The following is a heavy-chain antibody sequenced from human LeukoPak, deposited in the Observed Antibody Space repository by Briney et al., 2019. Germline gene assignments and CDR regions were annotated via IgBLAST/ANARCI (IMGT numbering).Heavy chain of an antibody. D-gene: IGHD6-19*01. J-gene: IGHJ4*02. V-gene: IGHV3-23*01. CDR1: GFAFSAYA. CDR3: VKEGIAVASFDY. CDR2: ISGSISGSGGST. Sequence: GASLRLSCAASGFAFSAYAMSWVRQAPGKGLEWVSAISGSISGSGGSTYYAGSVKGRFTISRDNSKNTLFLQLNSLRAEDTAVYYCVKEGIAVASFDYWGQGTLVTVSS.